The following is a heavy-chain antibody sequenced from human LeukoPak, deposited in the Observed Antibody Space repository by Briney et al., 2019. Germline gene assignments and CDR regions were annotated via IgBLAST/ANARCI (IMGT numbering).Heavy chain of an antibody. CDR3: AMIEQVVSNVEGGY. Sequence: GGSLRLSCAASGFTVSSNYMIWVRQAPGKGLEWVSVIYSDGNTYYADSVKGRFTISRDNSKNTLYLQVNSLRAEDTAVYFCAMIEQVVSNVEGGYWGQGTLVTVSS. D-gene: IGHD6-6*01. CDR2: IYSDGNT. CDR1: GFTVSSNY. J-gene: IGHJ4*02. V-gene: IGHV3-66*01.